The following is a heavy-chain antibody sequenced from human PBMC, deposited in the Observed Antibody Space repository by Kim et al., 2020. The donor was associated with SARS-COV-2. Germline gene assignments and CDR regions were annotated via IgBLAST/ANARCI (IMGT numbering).Heavy chain of an antibody. CDR2: YN. V-gene: IGHV6-1*01. CDR3: ARVGGGWFDP. Sequence: YNDYAVSVKSRITINPDTSKNQFSLHLNSVTPEDTAVYYCARVGGGWFDPWGQGTLVTVSS. J-gene: IGHJ5*02. D-gene: IGHD3-10*01.